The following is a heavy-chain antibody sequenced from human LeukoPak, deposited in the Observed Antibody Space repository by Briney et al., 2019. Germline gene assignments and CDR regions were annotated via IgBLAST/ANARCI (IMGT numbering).Heavy chain of an antibody. J-gene: IGHJ4*02. D-gene: IGHD3-22*01. CDR1: GGSISSYY. CDR3: AREGNYYDSSGYTKRFDY. Sequence: PSETLSLTCTVSGGSISSYYWSWIRQPPGKGLEWIGYIYYSGSTYYNPSLKSRVTISVDTSKNQFSLKLSSVTAADTAVYYCAREGNYYDSSGYTKRFDYWGQGTLVTVSS. V-gene: IGHV4-59*06. CDR2: IYYSGST.